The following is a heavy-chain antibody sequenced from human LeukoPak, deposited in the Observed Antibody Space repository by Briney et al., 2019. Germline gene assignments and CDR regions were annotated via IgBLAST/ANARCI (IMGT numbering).Heavy chain of an antibody. CDR3: ARSRITMVRGVIRGSYFDY. J-gene: IGHJ4*02. D-gene: IGHD3-10*01. CDR1: GYTFTSYY. CDR2: INPSGGST. Sequence: PGASVKVSCTASGYTFTSYYMHWVRQAPGQGLEWMGIINPSGGSTSYAQKFQGRVTMTRDTSTSTVYIELSSLRSEDTAVYYCARSRITMVRGVIRGSYFDYWGQGTLVTVSS. V-gene: IGHV1-46*01.